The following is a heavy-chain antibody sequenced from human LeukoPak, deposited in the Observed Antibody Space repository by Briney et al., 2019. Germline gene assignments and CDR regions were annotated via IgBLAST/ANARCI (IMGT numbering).Heavy chain of an antibody. D-gene: IGHD4-17*01. CDR1: GYTFTGYY. CDR3: ARDKSAVTTFDY. Sequence: ASVKVSCKASGYTFTGYYMHWVRQAPGQGLEWMGWINPNNGDTHYAQKFQGTVTMTRDTSISTAYMELSSLRSDDTAVCYCARDKSAVTTFDYWGQGTLVTVSS. V-gene: IGHV1-2*02. CDR2: INPNNGDT. J-gene: IGHJ4*02.